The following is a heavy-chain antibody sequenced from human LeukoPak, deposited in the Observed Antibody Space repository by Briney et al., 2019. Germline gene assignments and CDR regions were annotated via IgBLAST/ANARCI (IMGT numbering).Heavy chain of an antibody. V-gene: IGHV3-15*04. J-gene: IGHJ6*02. CDR2: TVSEIDGGTT. D-gene: IGHD1-7*01. Sequence: GGSLRLSCAASGFTFNYAWMSWVRQVPGKGLEWVGQTVSEIDGGTTDYAAPVKGRFTISRDDSKSTLYLQMNSLKIENTAVYYCTTDEDWNYARKDVWGQGATVIVSS. CDR3: TTDEDWNYARKDV. CDR1: GFTFNYAW.